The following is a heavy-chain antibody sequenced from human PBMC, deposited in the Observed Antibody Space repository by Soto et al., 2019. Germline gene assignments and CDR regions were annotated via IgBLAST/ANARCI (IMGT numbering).Heavy chain of an antibody. J-gene: IGHJ6*02. Sequence: GESLKISCKGSGYSFTYYWIAWVRQRPGKDLEWMGIIYPNDADTRYNPSFQGQVTISADKSISTAYLQWTSLKTSDTAMYYCARVPSVVTPGNDYFGVDVWGQGTTVTVSS. V-gene: IGHV5-51*01. CDR3: ARVPSVVTPGNDYFGVDV. D-gene: IGHD2-2*01. CDR1: GYSFTYYW. CDR2: IYPNDADT.